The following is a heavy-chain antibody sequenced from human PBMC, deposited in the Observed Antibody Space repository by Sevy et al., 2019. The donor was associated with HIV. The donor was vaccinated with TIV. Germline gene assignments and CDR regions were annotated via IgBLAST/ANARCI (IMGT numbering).Heavy chain of an antibody. D-gene: IGHD3-10*02. CDR2: IRYDGSNK. J-gene: IGHJ6*02. V-gene: IGHV3-30*02. Sequence: GGSLRLSCAASGFTFSSYGMHWVRQAPGKGLEWVAFIRYDGSNKYYADSVKGRFTISRDNSKNTLYLQMNSLIAEDTAVYYCAKDHHYVQGVIHPTHNYYYGMDVWGQGTTVTVSS. CDR1: GFTFSSYG. CDR3: AKDHHYVQGVIHPTHNYYYGMDV.